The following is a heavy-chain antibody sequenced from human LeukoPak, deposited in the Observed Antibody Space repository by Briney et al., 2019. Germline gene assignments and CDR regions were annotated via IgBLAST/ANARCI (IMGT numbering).Heavy chain of an antibody. CDR3: ARGGYGHNMDV. J-gene: IGHJ6*03. D-gene: IGHD3-10*01. Sequence: GGSLRLSCVGSGFIFSNYYMYWVRQAPGKGLVWVSRTKNAGSDTIYADSVKGRFTISRDNAKNTVYLQMNSLRAEDTAVYYCARGGYGHNMDVWGGGTTVTVSS. V-gene: IGHV3-74*01. CDR2: TKNAGSDT. CDR1: GFIFSNYY.